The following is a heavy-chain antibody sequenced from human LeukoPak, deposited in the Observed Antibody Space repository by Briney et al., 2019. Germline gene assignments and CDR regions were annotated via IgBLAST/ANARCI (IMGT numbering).Heavy chain of an antibody. CDR3: AKEDSNYGGY. CDR1: GFTFNNYA. D-gene: IGHD4-11*01. Sequence: PGGSLRLSCAASGFTFNNYAMSWVRQAPGKGLEWVSTISASGGATYFADSVKGRFTISRDNSKNALYLRMDSLRAEDTAVYYCAKEDSNYGGYWGQGTLVTVSS. V-gene: IGHV3-23*01. CDR2: ISASGGAT. J-gene: IGHJ4*02.